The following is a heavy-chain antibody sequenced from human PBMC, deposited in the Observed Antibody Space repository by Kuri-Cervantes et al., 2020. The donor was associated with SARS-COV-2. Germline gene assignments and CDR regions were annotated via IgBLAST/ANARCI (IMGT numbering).Heavy chain of an antibody. J-gene: IGHJ6*03. CDR3: ARGRRVVPAAMHYYYYMDV. CDR1: GGSFSGYY. Sequence: ESLKISCAVYGGSFSGYYWSWIRQPPGKGLEWIGEINHSGSTNYNPSLKSRATISVDTSKNQFSLKLSSVTAADTAVYYCARGRRVVPAAMHYYYYMDVWGKGTTVTVSS. D-gene: IGHD2-2*01. V-gene: IGHV4-34*01. CDR2: INHSGST.